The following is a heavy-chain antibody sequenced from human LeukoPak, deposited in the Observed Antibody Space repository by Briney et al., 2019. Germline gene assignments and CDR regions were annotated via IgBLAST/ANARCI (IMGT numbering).Heavy chain of an antibody. D-gene: IGHD5-12*01. CDR1: EFSVGSNY. J-gene: IGHJ4*02. V-gene: IGHV3-66*01. Sequence: PGGSLRLSCAAAEFSVGSNYMTWVRQAPGKGLEWVSLIYSGGSTYYAHSVKGRFTISRDNSNNTLYLQMKSLRAEDTAVYYCARGPSGYNNTGGQGTLVTVSS. CDR2: IYSGGST. CDR3: ARGPSGYNNT.